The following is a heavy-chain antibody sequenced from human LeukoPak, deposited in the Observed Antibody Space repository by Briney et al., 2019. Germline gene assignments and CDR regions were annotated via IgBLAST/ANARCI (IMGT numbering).Heavy chain of an antibody. Sequence: PGGSLRLSCAASGFTFSSYGMHWVRQAPGKGLECVAFISHDGTVEKFADSVKGRFTISRDNSKNTLYLQMNSLRAEDTAVYYCARGDYDFWSPNDYWGQGTLVTVSS. J-gene: IGHJ4*02. CDR1: GFTFSSYG. D-gene: IGHD3-3*01. CDR2: ISHDGTVE. CDR3: ARGDYDFWSPNDY. V-gene: IGHV3-30*02.